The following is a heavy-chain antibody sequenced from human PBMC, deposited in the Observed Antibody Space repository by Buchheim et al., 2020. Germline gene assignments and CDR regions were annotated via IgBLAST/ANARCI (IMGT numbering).Heavy chain of an antibody. D-gene: IGHD6-13*01. Sequence: QVQLVQSGAEVKKPGSSVKVSCKASGGTFSSYAISWVRQAPGQGLEWMGRIIPILGIANYAQKFQGRVTITADKSTSTAYMELSSLRSEDTAVYYCARDSGGEAAAGTSWFDPWGQGTL. CDR2: IIPILGIA. CDR1: GGTFSSYA. V-gene: IGHV1-69*04. J-gene: IGHJ5*02. CDR3: ARDSGGEAAAGTSWFDP.